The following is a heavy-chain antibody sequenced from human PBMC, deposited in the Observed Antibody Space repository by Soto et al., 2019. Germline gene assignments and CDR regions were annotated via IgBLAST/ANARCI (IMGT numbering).Heavy chain of an antibody. Sequence: SSETLSLTCAVYGGSFSGYYWSWIRQPPGKGLEWIGEINHSGSTNYNPSLKSRVTISVDTSKNQFSLKLSSVTAADTAVYYCARYDSSGHAWFDPWGQGTLVTVS. D-gene: IGHD3-22*01. V-gene: IGHV4-34*01. J-gene: IGHJ5*02. CDR2: INHSGST. CDR1: GGSFSGYY. CDR3: ARYDSSGHAWFDP.